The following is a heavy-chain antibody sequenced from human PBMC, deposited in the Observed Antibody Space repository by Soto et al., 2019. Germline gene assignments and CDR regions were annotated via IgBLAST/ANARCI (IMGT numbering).Heavy chain of an antibody. Sequence: QVQLVQSGAEVKQPGSSVKVSCTASGGSLRNSVISWVRQAPAPRLEWMGGVIPILGTANYAHKFQGRVMMTADEATSTAYMDLSSLGAADTVVYYCARLGHPGAWGPGTLVIVSS. CDR3: ARLGHPGA. V-gene: IGHV1-69*01. J-gene: IGHJ5*02. CDR2: VIPILGTA. CDR1: GGSLRNSV.